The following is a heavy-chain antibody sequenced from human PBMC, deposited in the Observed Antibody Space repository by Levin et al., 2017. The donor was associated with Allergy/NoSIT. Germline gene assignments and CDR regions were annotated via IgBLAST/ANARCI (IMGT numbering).Heavy chain of an antibody. CDR1: GFTFDDYA. CDR3: AKALYLGTTVTPGPYY. J-gene: IGHJ4*02. Sequence: GGSLRLSCATFGFTFDDYAMYWVRQPPGKGLEWVSLISWDGYGTYYADSVRGRFTISRDNNKSSLYLQMNRLRTEDSALYYCAKALYLGTTVTPGPYYWGQGTLVSVSS. D-gene: IGHD4-17*01. V-gene: IGHV3-43*01. CDR2: ISWDGYGT.